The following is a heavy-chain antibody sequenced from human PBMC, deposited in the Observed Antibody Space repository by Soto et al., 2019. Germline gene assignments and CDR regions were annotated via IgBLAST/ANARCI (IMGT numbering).Heavy chain of an antibody. CDR3: ARDAYDSSGYQTAPFDY. D-gene: IGHD3-22*01. CDR1: GGTFSSYA. J-gene: IGHJ4*02. V-gene: IGHV1-69*06. CDR2: IIPIFGTA. Sequence: SVKVSCKASGGTFSSYAISWVRQAPGQGLEWMGGIIPIFGTANYAQKFQGRVTITADKSTSTAYMELSSLRSEDTAVYYCARDAYDSSGYQTAPFDYWGQGTLVTVSS.